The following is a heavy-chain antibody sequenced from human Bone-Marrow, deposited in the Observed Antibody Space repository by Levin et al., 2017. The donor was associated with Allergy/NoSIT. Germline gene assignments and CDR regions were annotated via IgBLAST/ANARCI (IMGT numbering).Heavy chain of an antibody. CDR2: ISYDGGDE. CDR1: GFTFSSYG. Sequence: SGGSLRLSCAASGFTFSSYGMHWVRQAPGKGLEWVAVISYDGGDEYYADSVKGRFTISRDNSKNTLYLQMNSLRAEDTGVYYCARKLAGGSGSYYPDYWGQGTLVTVSS. D-gene: IGHD3-10*01. CDR3: ARKLAGGSGSYYPDY. V-gene: IGHV3-33*05. J-gene: IGHJ4*02.